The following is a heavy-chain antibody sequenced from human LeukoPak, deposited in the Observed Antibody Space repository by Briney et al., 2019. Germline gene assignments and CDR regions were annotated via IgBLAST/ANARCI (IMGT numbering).Heavy chain of an antibody. CDR3: ASWEITTFGVVTSY. D-gene: IGHD3-3*01. J-gene: IGHJ4*02. CDR1: GGSISSGSYY. V-gene: IGHV4-61*02. CDR2: IYTSGST. Sequence: PSQTLSLTCTVSGGSISSGSYYWSWIRQPAGKGLEWIGRIYTSGSTNYNPSLKSRVTISVDTSKNQFSLKLSSVTAADTAVYYCASWEITTFGVVTSYWGQGTLVTVSS.